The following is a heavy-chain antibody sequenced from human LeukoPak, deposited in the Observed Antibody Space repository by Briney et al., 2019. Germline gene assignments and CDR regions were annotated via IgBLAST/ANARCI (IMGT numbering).Heavy chain of an antibody. V-gene: IGHV1-69*06. CDR3: ARVGSSSPRGSDY. Sequence: SVKVSCKASGGTFSSYAISWVRQAPGQGLEWMGGIIPIFGTANYAQKFQGRVTITADKSTSTAYMELSSLRSEDTAVYYCARVGSSSPRGSDYWGQGTLVTVSS. J-gene: IGHJ4*02. D-gene: IGHD6-6*01. CDR1: GGTFSSYA. CDR2: IIPIFGTA.